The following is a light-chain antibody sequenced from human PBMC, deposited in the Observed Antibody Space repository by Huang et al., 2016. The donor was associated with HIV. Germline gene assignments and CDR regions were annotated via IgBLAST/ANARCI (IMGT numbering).Light chain of an antibody. CDR2: WAS. CDR1: QSVLSSATNKNY. Sequence: DIVMTQSPDSLAVSLGEAATLTCRSSQSVLSSATNKNYLAWFQQKSGQSPKLLLVWASTREAGVPDRFSASGSGTHFTLTVNNVKTEDVAIYYCQQYYTSPQTFGPGTRLEI. V-gene: IGKV4-1*01. J-gene: IGKJ1*01. CDR3: QQYYTSPQT.